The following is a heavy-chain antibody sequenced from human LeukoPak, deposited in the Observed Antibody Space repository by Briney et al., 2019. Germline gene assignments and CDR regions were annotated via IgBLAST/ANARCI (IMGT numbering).Heavy chain of an antibody. J-gene: IGHJ6*02. V-gene: IGHV4-34*01. CDR2: INHSGST. D-gene: IGHD6-19*01. Sequence: SETLSLTCAVYGGSFSGYYWSWIRQPPGKGLEWIGEINHSGSTNYNPSLKSRVTISVDTYKNQFSLELSSVTAADTAVYSCARLFHGYSSGWYGSSAYYYYGMDVWGQGTTVTVSS. CDR1: GGSFSGYY. CDR3: ARLFHGYSSGWYGSSAYYYYGMDV.